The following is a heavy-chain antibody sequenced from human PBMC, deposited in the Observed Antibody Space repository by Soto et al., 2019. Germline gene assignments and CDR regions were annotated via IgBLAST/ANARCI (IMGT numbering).Heavy chain of an antibody. J-gene: IGHJ6*02. CDR1: GFTFSSYG. D-gene: IGHD6-19*01. V-gene: IGHV3-33*01. CDR2: IWYEGSNK. Sequence: GGSLRLSCAASGFTFSSYGMHWVRQAPGKGLEWVAVIWYEGSNKYYADSGKGRFTIARDNSKNTLYLQMNSLRAEDTAVYYCARDVMSVAAHYYYYGMDVWGQGTTVTVSS. CDR3: ARDVMSVAAHYYYYGMDV.